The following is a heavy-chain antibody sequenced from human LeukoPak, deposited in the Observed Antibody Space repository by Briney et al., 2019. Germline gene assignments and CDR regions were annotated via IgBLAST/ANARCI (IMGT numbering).Heavy chain of an antibody. D-gene: IGHD5-18*01. CDR1: GGSISSSSYY. J-gene: IGHJ4*02. CDR3: ARRGDNYAVFDY. CDR2: IYYRGST. Sequence: SETLSLTCTVSGGSISSSSYYWGWIRQPPGKGLEWIGSIYYRGSTYYNPSLKSRVTISVDTSKNQFSLKLSSVTAADTAVYYCARRGDNYAVFDYWGQGTLVTVSS. V-gene: IGHV4-39*01.